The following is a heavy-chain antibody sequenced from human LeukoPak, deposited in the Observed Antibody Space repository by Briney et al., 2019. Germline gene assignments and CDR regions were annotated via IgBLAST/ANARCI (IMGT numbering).Heavy chain of an antibody. CDR2: ISSSGSYT. D-gene: IGHD3-16*01. V-gene: IGHV3-11*06. Sequence: GGSLRLSCAASGFTFSDYYMSWIRQAPGKGLEWVSFISSSGSYTNYPDSVKGRFTISRDNAKNSLYLQMNSLRAEDTAVYYCAREGGLRLTTRYFDYWGQGTLVTVSS. CDR3: AREGGLRLTTRYFDY. J-gene: IGHJ4*02. CDR1: GFTFSDYY.